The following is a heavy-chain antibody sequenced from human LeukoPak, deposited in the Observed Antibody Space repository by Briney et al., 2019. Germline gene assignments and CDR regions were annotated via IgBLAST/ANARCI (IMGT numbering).Heavy chain of an antibody. D-gene: IGHD6-13*01. J-gene: IGHJ5*02. CDR3: AKELSSSWSPGSFDR. Sequence: GGSLRLSCAASGFTFSSYAMSWVRQAPGKGLEWVSAISGSGGSTYYADSVKGRFTISRDNSKNTLYVQMNSLRAEDTAVYYCAKELSSSWSPGSFDRWGQGTLVSVSS. V-gene: IGHV3-23*01. CDR2: ISGSGGST. CDR1: GFTFSSYA.